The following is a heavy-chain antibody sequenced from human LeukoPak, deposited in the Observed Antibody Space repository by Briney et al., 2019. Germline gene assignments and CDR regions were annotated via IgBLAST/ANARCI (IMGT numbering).Heavy chain of an antibody. CDR3: ARATMVIRSNWFDP. J-gene: IGHJ5*02. Sequence: GGSPRLSCAASGFTFSDYYMSWIRQAPGKGPEWVSYISSSGSTIYYADSVKGRFTISRDNAKNSLYLQMNSLRAEDTAVYYCARATMVIRSNWFDPWGQGTLVTVSS. D-gene: IGHD3-10*01. CDR1: GFTFSDYY. CDR2: ISSSGSTI. V-gene: IGHV3-11*04.